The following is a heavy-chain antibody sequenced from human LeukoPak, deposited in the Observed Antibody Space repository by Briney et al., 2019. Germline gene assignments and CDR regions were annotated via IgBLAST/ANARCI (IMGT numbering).Heavy chain of an antibody. D-gene: IGHD7-27*01. J-gene: IGHJ4*02. V-gene: IGHV3-23*01. CDR1: GFTFSTSA. CDR3: AKDLNWGGR. CDR2: ISGSGVT. Sequence: PGGSLRLSCVASGFTFSTSAMTWVRQAPGKGLEWVSGISGSGVTDYADSVKGRFTISRDNSKNTLYLQMNSPRAEDTAVYYCAKDLNWGGRWGQGTLVTVSS.